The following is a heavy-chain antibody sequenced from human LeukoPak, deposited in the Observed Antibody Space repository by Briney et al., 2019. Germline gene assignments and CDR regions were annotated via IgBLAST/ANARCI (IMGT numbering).Heavy chain of an antibody. Sequence: GGSLRLSCAASGFTFSSYGMNWVRQAPGKGLEWISYTSKSGGTIYYADSVNGRFTISRDNAKKSLYLQMNSLRAEDTAVYFCARDRGGGNVYFDYWGQGTLVTVSS. CDR3: ARDRGGGNVYFDY. V-gene: IGHV3-48*03. J-gene: IGHJ4*02. D-gene: IGHD2-15*01. CDR2: TSKSGGTI. CDR1: GFTFSSYG.